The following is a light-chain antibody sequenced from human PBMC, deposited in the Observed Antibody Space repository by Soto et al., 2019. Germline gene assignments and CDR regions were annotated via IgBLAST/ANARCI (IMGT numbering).Light chain of an antibody. CDR3: QQYGSSPPYN. CDR2: GAS. CDR1: QSVSSSY. J-gene: IGKJ2*01. Sequence: EIVLTQSPGILSLSPGERATLSCRASQSVSSSYLAWYQQKPGQAPRLLIYGASNRATGIPDRFSASGSKTNFTLTISRLEPEESAVYYCQQYGSSPPYNFGQGTKLEIK. V-gene: IGKV3-20*01.